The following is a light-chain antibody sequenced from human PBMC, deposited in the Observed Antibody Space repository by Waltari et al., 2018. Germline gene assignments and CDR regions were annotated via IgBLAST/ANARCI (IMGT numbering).Light chain of an antibody. CDR2: DAS. Sequence: EIVLTQSPATLSLPPGDRATLPCGASQGVSSSYLAWYQQKPGMAPSVLIYDASSRATGIPDRFSGSGSGTDFTLTISRLEPEDCAVYYCQQYGSAPKTFGGGTKVEIK. V-gene: IGKV3D-20*01. CDR1: QGVSSSY. CDR3: QQYGSAPKT. J-gene: IGKJ4*01.